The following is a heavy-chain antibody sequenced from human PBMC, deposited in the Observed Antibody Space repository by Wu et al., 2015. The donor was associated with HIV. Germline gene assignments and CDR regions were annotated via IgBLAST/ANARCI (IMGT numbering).Heavy chain of an antibody. J-gene: IGHJ6*03. Sequence: QVQLVQSGAEVKKPGASVKVSCKASGYTFTGYYMHWVRQAPGQGLEWMGWINPNSGGTNYAQKFQGRVTMTRGTSINTVYMELNSLRSDDTAVYYCASGWGVATRKYYYYMDVWGKGTTVTVS. CDR2: INPNSGGT. CDR3: ASGWGVATRKYYYYMDV. D-gene: IGHD1-26*01. V-gene: IGHV1-2*02. CDR1: GYTFTGYY.